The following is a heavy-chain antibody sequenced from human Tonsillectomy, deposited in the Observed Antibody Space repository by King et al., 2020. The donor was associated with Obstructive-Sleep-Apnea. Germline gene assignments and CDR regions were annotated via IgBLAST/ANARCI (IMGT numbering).Heavy chain of an antibody. J-gene: IGHJ4*02. CDR1: GFTFSSYA. D-gene: IGHD3-3*01. CDR2: ISYDGSNK. CDR3: ARSLNYDFWSGFSY. V-gene: IGHV3-30*04. Sequence: HVQLVESGGGVVQPGRSLRLSCAASGFTFSSYAMHWVRQAPGKGLEGVAVISYDGSNKYYADSVKGRFTISRDNSKNTLYLQMNSLRAEDTAVYYCARSLNYDFWSGFSYWGQGTLVTVSS.